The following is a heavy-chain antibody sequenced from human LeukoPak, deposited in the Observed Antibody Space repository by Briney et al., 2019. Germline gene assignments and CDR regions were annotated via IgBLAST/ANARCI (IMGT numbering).Heavy chain of an antibody. CDR1: GGSISSYY. Sequence: SETLSLTCTVSGGSISSYYWSWIRQPAGKGLEWIGRIYTSGSTNYNPSLKSRVTMSVDTSKNQFSLKLSSVTAADTAVYYCAGDDGTPGSSYFDYWGQGTLVTVSS. V-gene: IGHV4-4*07. CDR3: AGDDGTPGSSYFDY. D-gene: IGHD6-13*01. CDR2: IYTSGST. J-gene: IGHJ4*02.